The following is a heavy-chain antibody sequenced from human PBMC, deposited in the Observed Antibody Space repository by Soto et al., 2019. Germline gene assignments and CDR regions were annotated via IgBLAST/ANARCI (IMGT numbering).Heavy chain of an antibody. D-gene: IGHD3-3*01. Sequence: PGRSLSLSCAASGFTVSSNYMSWVRQAPGKGLEWVSVIYSGGSTYYADSVKGRFTISRENSKTTLYLQMNSLRGEETAVYYSKRDWYYDFWSGPGYYYVIDVWGQGTSVTVSS. V-gene: IGHV3-53*01. J-gene: IGHJ6*02. CDR2: IYSGGST. CDR1: GFTVSSNY. CDR3: KRDWYYDFWSGPGYYYVIDV.